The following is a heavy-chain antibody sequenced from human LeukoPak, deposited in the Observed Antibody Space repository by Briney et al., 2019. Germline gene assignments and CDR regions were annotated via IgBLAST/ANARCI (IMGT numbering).Heavy chain of an antibody. Sequence: GGSLRLSCAASGFTFSSYAMSWVRQAPGKGLEWVSAISGSGGSTYYADSVKGRFTISRDNAKNSLYLQMNSLRAEDTALYYCAKDILAAAGSGWFDPWGQGTLVTVSS. J-gene: IGHJ5*02. CDR2: ISGSGGST. CDR3: AKDILAAAGSGWFDP. D-gene: IGHD6-13*01. V-gene: IGHV3-23*01. CDR1: GFTFSSYA.